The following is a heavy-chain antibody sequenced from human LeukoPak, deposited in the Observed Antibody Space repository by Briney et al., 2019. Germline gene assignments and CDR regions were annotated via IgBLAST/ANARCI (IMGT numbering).Heavy chain of an antibody. J-gene: IGHJ5*02. D-gene: IGHD6-19*01. V-gene: IGHV3-11*01. CDR2: ISSNGRTI. Sequence: GGSLRLSCATSGLTFSDYYMSWIRQAPGKGLEWISYISSNGRTIYYADSVKGRFTISRDNARKSVYLQMNSLRAEDTAIYSCARTQQWLVSGFDPWGQGTLVTVSS. CDR3: ARTQQWLVSGFDP. CDR1: GLTFSDYY.